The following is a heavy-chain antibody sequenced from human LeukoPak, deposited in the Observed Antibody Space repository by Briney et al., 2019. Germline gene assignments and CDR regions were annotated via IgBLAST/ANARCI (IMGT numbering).Heavy chain of an antibody. CDR2: IIPIFGTA. D-gene: IGHD2-15*01. CDR1: GGTFSSYA. CDR3: ARDGGYCSGGSCLGYNRFDP. J-gene: IGHJ5*02. Sequence: GASVKVSCKASGGTFSSYAISWVRQAPGQGLEWMGGIIPIFGTANYAQKFQGRVTITADESTSTAYMELSSLRSEDTAVYYCARDGGYCSGGSCLGYNRFDPWGQGTLVTVSS. V-gene: IGHV1-69*13.